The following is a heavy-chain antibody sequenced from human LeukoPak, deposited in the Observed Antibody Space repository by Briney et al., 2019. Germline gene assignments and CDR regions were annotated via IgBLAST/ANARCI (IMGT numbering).Heavy chain of an antibody. V-gene: IGHV4-59*01. CDR1: GGTMSGYY. CDR2: IYYSGST. Sequence: PSETLSLTCTVSGGTMSGYYWSWIRQPPGKGLEWIGYIYYSGSTDYNPSLKSRVTISLDTSKSQFSLKLSSVTAADTALYYCARPQYSSGWHAFDIWGPGTMVTVSS. J-gene: IGHJ3*02. D-gene: IGHD6-19*01. CDR3: ARPQYSSGWHAFDI.